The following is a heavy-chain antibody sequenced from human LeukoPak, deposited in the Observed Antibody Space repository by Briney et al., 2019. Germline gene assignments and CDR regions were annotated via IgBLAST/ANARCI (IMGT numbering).Heavy chain of an antibody. J-gene: IGHJ4*02. Sequence: GGSLRLSCAASGFTFSSYSMNWVRQAPGKGLEWVSSISSSSSYIYYADSVKGRFTISRDNAKNSPYLQMNSLRAEDTAVYYCARVVHAYYYDSSGYYYFIDYWGQGTLVTVSS. CDR3: ARVVHAYYYDSSGYYYFIDY. V-gene: IGHV3-21*01. D-gene: IGHD3-22*01. CDR2: ISSSSSYI. CDR1: GFTFSSYS.